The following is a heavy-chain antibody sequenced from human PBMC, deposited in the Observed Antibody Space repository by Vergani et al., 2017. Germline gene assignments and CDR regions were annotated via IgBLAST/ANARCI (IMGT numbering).Heavy chain of an antibody. CDR2: IYYSGST. CDR1: GGSISSYY. J-gene: IGHJ4*02. CDR3: ARGGGIEADFDY. Sequence: QVQLQESGPGLVKPSETLSLTCTVSGGSISSYYWSWIRQPPGKGLEWIGYIYYSGSTNYNPSLKSRVTISVDTSKNQFSLKLSSVTAADTAVYYCARGGGIEADFDYWGQGTLVTVSS. V-gene: IGHV4-59*01. D-gene: IGHD6-13*01.